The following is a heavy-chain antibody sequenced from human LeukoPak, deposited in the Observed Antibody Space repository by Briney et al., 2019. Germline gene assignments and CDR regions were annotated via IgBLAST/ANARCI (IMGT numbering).Heavy chain of an antibody. J-gene: IGHJ3*02. Sequence: PGGSLRLSCAASGFTFSHYEMNWVRQAPGKGLEWVSYISSVGNTIYYADSVKGRFTISRDNAKNSLYLQMNSLRAEDTAIYYCARSSVVPRADFDIWGQGTMVTVSS. CDR3: ARSSVVPRADFDI. CDR2: ISSVGNTI. V-gene: IGHV3-48*03. CDR1: GFTFSHYE. D-gene: IGHD4-23*01.